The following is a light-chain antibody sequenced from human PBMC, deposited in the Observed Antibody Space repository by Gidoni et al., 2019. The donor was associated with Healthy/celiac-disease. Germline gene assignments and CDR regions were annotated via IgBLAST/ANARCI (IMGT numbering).Light chain of an antibody. CDR1: QSVSSN. CDR2: GAS. CDR3: QQYNNWPPAT. Sequence: SCRASQSVSSNLAWYQQKPGQAPRLLIYGASTRATGIPAMFSGSGSGTEFTLTISSLQSEDFAVYYCQQYNNWPPATFGGGTKVEIK. V-gene: IGKV3-15*01. J-gene: IGKJ4*01.